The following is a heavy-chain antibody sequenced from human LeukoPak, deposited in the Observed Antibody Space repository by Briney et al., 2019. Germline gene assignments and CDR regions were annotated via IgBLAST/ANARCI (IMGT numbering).Heavy chain of an antibody. D-gene: IGHD1-14*01. CDR1: GFTFSGYD. CDR3: ARVSESEWNFDL. V-gene: IGHV3-21*01. J-gene: IGHJ2*01. CDR2: ISSSGSYI. Sequence: GGSLRLSCAASGFTFSGYDMNWVRQAPGKGLEWVSSISSSGSYIYYADSVKGRFTLSRDNAKNSLHLQMNSLRAEDTAVYYCARVSESEWNFDLWGRGTLVTVSS.